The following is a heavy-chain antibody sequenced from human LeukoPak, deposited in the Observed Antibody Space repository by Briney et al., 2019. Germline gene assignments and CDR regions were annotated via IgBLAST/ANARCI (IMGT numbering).Heavy chain of an antibody. CDR3: AKDLRVPAAFNWFDP. Sequence: ASVKVSCKASGYTFTGYYMHWVRQAPGQGLEWMGWMNPNSGNTGYAQKFQGRVTMTRNTSISTAYMELSSLRSEDTAVYYCAKDLRVPAAFNWFDPWGQGTLVTVSS. CDR2: MNPNSGNT. J-gene: IGHJ5*02. D-gene: IGHD2-2*01. CDR1: GYTFTGYY. V-gene: IGHV1-8*02.